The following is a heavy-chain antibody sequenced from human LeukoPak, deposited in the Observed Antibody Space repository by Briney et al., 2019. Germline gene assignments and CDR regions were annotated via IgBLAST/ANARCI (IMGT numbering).Heavy chain of an antibody. CDR3: ARENSYYDSSGYYYGSGYFDY. J-gene: IGHJ4*02. V-gene: IGHV4-59*01. D-gene: IGHD3-22*01. CDR2: IHYSGST. Sequence: SETLSLTCTVSGGSINNYYWSWIRQPPGKGLEWIGYIHYSGSTNYNPSLQSRVTISVDTSKNHFSLRLSSVTAADTAVYYCARENSYYDSSGYYYGSGYFDYWGQGTLVTVSS. CDR1: GGSINNYY.